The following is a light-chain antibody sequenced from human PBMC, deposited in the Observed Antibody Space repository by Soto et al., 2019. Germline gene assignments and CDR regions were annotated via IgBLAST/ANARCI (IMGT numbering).Light chain of an antibody. CDR3: CSYAGSSNV. CDR1: SSDVGSYNL. Sequence: QSALTQPASVSGSPGQSITISCTGTSSDVGSYNLVSWYQQYPGKAPKLMIYEGSERPSGVSNRFSGSKSGNTASLTISGLQAEDEADYYCCSYAGSSNVFGTGTKLTVL. V-gene: IGLV2-23*03. CDR2: EGS. J-gene: IGLJ1*01.